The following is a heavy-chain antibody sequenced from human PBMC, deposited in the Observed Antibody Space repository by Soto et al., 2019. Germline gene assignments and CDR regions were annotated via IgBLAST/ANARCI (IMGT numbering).Heavy chain of an antibody. CDR3: ARNKYTVTDAFDI. J-gene: IGHJ3*02. CDR1: GFPFSSYS. CDR2: ISSSSSYI. Sequence: PGGSLRLSCAASGFPFSSYSMNWVRQAPGKGLEWVSSISSSSSYIYYADSVKGRFTISRDNAKNSLYLQMNSLRAEDTAVYYCARNKYTVTDAFDIWGQGTMVTVSS. V-gene: IGHV3-21*01. D-gene: IGHD4-17*01.